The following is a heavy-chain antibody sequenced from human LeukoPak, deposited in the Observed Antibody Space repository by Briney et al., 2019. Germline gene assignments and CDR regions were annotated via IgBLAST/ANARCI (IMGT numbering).Heavy chain of an antibody. CDR2: ISYDGRNE. D-gene: IGHD3-22*01. J-gene: IGHJ4*02. CDR1: GFSFNNYG. Sequence: GGSLRLSCAASGFSFNNYGMFWVRQAPGKGLEWVAVISYDGRNEYYADSVKGRFTISRDNSKNTLYLQMNSLRVEDTAVYYCAKRGDRSGYPAYFDYWGQGTLVTVSS. CDR3: AKRGDRSGYPAYFDY. V-gene: IGHV3-30*18.